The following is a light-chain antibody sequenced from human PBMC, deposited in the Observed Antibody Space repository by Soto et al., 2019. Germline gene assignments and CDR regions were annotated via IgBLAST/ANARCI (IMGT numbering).Light chain of an antibody. CDR2: KAS. V-gene: IGKV1-5*03. Sequence: DIKMTHSPSTLPASVGDKVTITCRASHNINRWLAWYLQRPGKAPNLLIHKASTLEPGVPSRFSGSASGTEFTLIISSLQPDDFAAYFCLQYNVYPLTFGGGTKVEIK. CDR3: LQYNVYPLT. J-gene: IGKJ4*01. CDR1: HNINRW.